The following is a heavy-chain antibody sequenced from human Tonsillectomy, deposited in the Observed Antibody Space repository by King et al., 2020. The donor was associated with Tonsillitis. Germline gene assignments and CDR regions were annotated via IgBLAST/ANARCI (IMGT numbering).Heavy chain of an antibody. CDR2: ISKDGSDR. Sequence: QVQLVESGGGVVQPGRSLRLSCAASGFTFRNYGMHWVRQAPGKGLEWVAVISKDGSDRYTADSVKGRFTISRDNSDNTLYLQMNNLKTDDTAIYYCAKETVTTFRGYFDDWGQGTLVTVSS. CDR3: AKETVTTFRGYFDD. CDR1: GFTFRNYG. V-gene: IGHV3-30*18. D-gene: IGHD4-17*01. J-gene: IGHJ4*02.